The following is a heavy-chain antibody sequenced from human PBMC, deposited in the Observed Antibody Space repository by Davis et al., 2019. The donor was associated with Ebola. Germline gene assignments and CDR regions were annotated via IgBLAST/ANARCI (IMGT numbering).Heavy chain of an antibody. D-gene: IGHD2-15*01. V-gene: IGHV3-74*01. Sequence: HTGGSLRLSCAASGFTFSSYWMHWVRQAPGKGLVWVSRINSDGSGTTYADSVKGRFTISRDNAKNTLYLQMNSLRAEDTAVYYCARKDRYCSGGTCYLSPYYYYGMDVWGQGTTVTVSS. CDR2: INSDGSGT. J-gene: IGHJ6*02. CDR3: ARKDRYCSGGTCYLSPYYYYGMDV. CDR1: GFTFSSYW.